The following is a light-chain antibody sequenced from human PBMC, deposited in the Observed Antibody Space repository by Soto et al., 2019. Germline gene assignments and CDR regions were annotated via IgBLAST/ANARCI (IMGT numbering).Light chain of an antibody. CDR3: QQYGDSPT. V-gene: IGKV3-20*01. CDR1: QSVRSRY. Sequence: EIVLTQSPGTLFLSPGERATLSCRASQSVRSRYVAWYQQKSGQAPRLLIYGASSRATGIPDRFSGSGSGTDFTFTISRLEPDDLAVYYCQQYGDSPTFGGGTKVGIK. CDR2: GAS. J-gene: IGKJ4*01.